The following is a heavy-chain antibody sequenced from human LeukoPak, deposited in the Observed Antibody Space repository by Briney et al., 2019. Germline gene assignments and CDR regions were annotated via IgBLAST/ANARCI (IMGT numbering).Heavy chain of an antibody. CDR2: ISYAGTNE. D-gene: IGHD1-14*01. V-gene: IGHV3-30*04. CDR3: ARGSENYYYMEV. J-gene: IGHJ6*03. CDR1: GFTFSTNL. Sequence: GGSLRLFCAASGFTFSTNLIHWVRQAPGKGLEWVALISYAGTNEYYADSVEGRFTISRDNSKNTLYLQMSSLRAEDTAVYYCARGSENYYYMEVWGKGGTVIVSS.